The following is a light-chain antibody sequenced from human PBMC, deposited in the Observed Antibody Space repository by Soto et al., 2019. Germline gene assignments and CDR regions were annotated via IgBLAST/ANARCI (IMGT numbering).Light chain of an antibody. Sequence: EIVMTQSPATLSVSPGERATLSCRASQSVNNNLAWYQQKPGQVPRLLIYHASTGATGIPARFSVSGSGTELTLTISSVQSEDFAVYYCQQYNDWPLTFGGGTKVEIK. V-gene: IGKV3-15*01. J-gene: IGKJ4*01. CDR3: QQYNDWPLT. CDR1: QSVNNN. CDR2: HAS.